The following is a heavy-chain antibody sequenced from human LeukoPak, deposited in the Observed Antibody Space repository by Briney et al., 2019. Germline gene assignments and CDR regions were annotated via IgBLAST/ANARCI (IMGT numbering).Heavy chain of an antibody. J-gene: IGHJ4*02. D-gene: IGHD2-8*01. V-gene: IGHV4-59*01. CDR2: IYYSGTT. CDR3: TRVLVHGQSDY. Sequence: PSETLSLTCTVSGGSIGSYYWSWIRQPPGKGLEWIGYIYYSGTTKYNPSLKSRVTISVDTSKNQFSLKVSSVSAADTAVYYCTRVLVHGQSDYWGQGTLVTVSS. CDR1: GGSIGSYY.